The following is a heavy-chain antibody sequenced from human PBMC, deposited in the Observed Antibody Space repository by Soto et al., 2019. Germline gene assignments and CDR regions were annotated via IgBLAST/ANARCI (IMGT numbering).Heavy chain of an antibody. CDR3: ATEFGVHSRRAYYFDY. V-gene: IGHV1-46*01. Sequence: ASVKVSCKTSTYTFTTYYMHCVRQAPRHGLEWMGIINPGSGGPTYAQKFQDRVTMTRDTSTSTVYMDLNSLRSDDTAVYYCATEFGVHSRRAYYFDYWGQGTLVTVSS. CDR2: INPGSGGP. J-gene: IGHJ4*02. D-gene: IGHD3-10*01. CDR1: TYTFTTYY.